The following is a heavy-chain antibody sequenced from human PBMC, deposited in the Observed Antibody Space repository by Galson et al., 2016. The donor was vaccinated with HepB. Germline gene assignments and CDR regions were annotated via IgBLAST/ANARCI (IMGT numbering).Heavy chain of an antibody. D-gene: IGHD4/OR15-4a*01. V-gene: IGHV3-23*01. CDR1: GVFFSGRA. CDR3: ARDDYSGGRGSPDY. Sequence: SLRLSCAASGVFFSGRAISWVRQAPGKGLEWVSGINRYGATTGYAAAVKGRFTISRDNSNNTLYLQMNSLTTEDTAVYYCARDDYSGGRGSPDYWGQGTLVTVSS. J-gene: IGHJ4*02. CDR2: INRYGATT.